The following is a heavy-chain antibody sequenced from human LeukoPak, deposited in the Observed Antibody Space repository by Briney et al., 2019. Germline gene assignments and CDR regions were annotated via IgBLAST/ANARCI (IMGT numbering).Heavy chain of an antibody. V-gene: IGHV4-38-2*02. J-gene: IGHJ4*02. Sequence: SETLSLTCTVSGYFISSGYYWGWIRQPPGKGLQWIGSIHHSGSTYYNPSLKSRVTISVDTSKNQFSLKLSSVTAADTAVYYCARAPRYYDFWSGYHPINYFDYWGQGTLVTVSS. CDR3: ARAPRYYDFWSGYHPINYFDY. CDR1: GYFISSGYY. D-gene: IGHD3-3*01. CDR2: IHHSGST.